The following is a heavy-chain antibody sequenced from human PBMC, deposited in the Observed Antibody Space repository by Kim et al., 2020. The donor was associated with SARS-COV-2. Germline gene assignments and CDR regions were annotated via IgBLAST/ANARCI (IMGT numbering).Heavy chain of an antibody. CDR3: AKGDFWSGYSPYPPLGNYYYGMDV. V-gene: IGHV3-30*18. CDR1: GFTFSSYG. D-gene: IGHD3-3*01. Sequence: GGSLRLSCAASGFTFSSYGMHWVRQAPGKGLEWVAVISYDGSNKYYADSVKGRFTISRDNSKNTLYLQMNSLRAEDTAVYYCAKGDFWSGYSPYPPLGNYYYGMDVWGQGTTVTFSS. CDR2: ISYDGSNK. J-gene: IGHJ6*02.